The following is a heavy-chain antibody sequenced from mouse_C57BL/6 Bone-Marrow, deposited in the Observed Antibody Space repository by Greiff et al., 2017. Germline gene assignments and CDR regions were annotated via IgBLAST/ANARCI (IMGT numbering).Heavy chain of an antibody. CDR1: GYTFTSYW. V-gene: IGHV1-55*01. D-gene: IGHD1-1*02. J-gene: IGHJ4*01. CDR2: IYPGSGST. Sequence: VQLQQSGAELVKPGASVKMSCKASGYTFTSYWITWVKQRPGQGLEWIGDIYPGSGSTNYNEKFKSKATLTVDTSSSTAYMQLSSLTSEDSAVYYCGRSGGGYIRYYAMDDWGQGTSVTVAS. CDR3: GRSGGGYIRYYAMDD.